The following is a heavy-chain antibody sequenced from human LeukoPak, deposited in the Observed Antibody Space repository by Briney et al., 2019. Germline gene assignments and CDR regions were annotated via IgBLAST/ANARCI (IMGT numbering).Heavy chain of an antibody. D-gene: IGHD2-21*01. V-gene: IGHV4-4*02. CDR2: IYHSGST. J-gene: IGHJ4*02. Sequence: PSETLSLTCAVSGGSISSSNWWSWVRQPPGKGLEWIGEIYHSGSTNYNPSLKSRVTISVDTSKTHFSLKLSSVTAADTAVYYCARRLVFAGVYYFDYWGQGTLVTVSS. CDR1: GGSISSSNW. CDR3: ARRLVFAGVYYFDY.